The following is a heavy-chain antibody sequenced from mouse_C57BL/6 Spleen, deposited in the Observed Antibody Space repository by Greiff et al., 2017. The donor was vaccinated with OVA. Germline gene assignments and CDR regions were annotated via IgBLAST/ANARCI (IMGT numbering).Heavy chain of an antibody. CDR2: IDPSDSET. V-gene: IGHV1-52*01. Sequence: QVQLQQPGAELVRPGSSVKLSCKASGYTFTSYWMHWVKQRPIQGLEWIGNIDPSDSETHYNQKFKDKATLTVDKSSSTAYMQLSSLTSEDSAVYYGARCRDGYIFMDYWGQGTSGTVSA. CDR1: GYTFTSYW. D-gene: IGHD2-3*01. CDR3: ARCRDGYIFMDY. J-gene: IGHJ4*01.